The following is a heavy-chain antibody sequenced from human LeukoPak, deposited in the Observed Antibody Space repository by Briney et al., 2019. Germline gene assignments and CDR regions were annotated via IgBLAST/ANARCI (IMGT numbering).Heavy chain of an antibody. V-gene: IGHV3-30*04. J-gene: IGHJ4*02. CDR2: ISYDENNK. Sequence: GGSLRLSCVASGFTFSTYGHWVRQAPGKGLEWVAVISYDENNKYYADSVKGRFTISRDSSKNTLYLQMNSLRAEDTAVYYCAKPVGYYYDSSGFLDYWGQGTLVTVSS. D-gene: IGHD3-22*01. CDR3: AKPVGYYYDSSGFLDY. CDR1: GFTFSTYG.